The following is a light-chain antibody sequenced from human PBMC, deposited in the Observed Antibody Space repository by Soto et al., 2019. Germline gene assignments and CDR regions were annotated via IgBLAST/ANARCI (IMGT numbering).Light chain of an antibody. Sequence: EIVMTQSPATLSVSPGERATLSCRASQSVSSNLAWYQQKPGQAPRLLIYGASTKATGIPARFSGSGSGTEFTLTISSLQSEDFAVYYCLHYNYWLLAWTFCQGTKADIK. CDR3: LHYNYWLLAWT. V-gene: IGKV3-15*01. J-gene: IGKJ1*01. CDR2: GAS. CDR1: QSVSSN.